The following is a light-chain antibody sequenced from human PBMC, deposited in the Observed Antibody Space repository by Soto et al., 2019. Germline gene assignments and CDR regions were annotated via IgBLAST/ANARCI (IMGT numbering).Light chain of an antibody. CDR3: NSFTTSSTYV. CDR2: EVN. V-gene: IGLV2-18*02. J-gene: IGLJ1*01. CDR1: SSDIGGYNR. Sequence: QSALTQPASVSGSPGQSITISCTGTSSDIGGYNRVSWYQQPPGTAPKLIIYEVNNRPSGVPDRFSGSKSGNTASLTISGLQAEDEADYYCNSFTTSSTYVFGTGTKLTVL.